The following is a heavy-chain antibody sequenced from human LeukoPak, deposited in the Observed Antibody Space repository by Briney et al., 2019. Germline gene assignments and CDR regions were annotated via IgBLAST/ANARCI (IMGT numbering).Heavy chain of an antibody. J-gene: IGHJ4*02. D-gene: IGHD2-8*02. CDR1: XXXXSSXX. Sequence: GRSLRLSCAASXXXXSSXXIHWVRXAPXXXXXXVSFISYDGRIKYYADSVKGRLTISRDNSKNTLSLQMNSLRAEDTAIYYCARDLSEKYCIDYWGQGTLVTVSS. CDR2: ISYDGRIK. V-gene: IGHV3-30-3*01. CDR3: ARDLSEKYCIDY.